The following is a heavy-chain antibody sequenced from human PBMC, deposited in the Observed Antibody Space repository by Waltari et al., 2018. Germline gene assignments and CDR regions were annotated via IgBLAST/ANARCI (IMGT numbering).Heavy chain of an antibody. V-gene: IGHV2-70*04. CDR3: ARIGCSGGSCYSDGVDY. CDR2: IDWDDDK. D-gene: IGHD2-15*01. CDR1: GFSLSPSGLR. Sequence: QVTLKESGPALVKPTQTLTLTCTFSGFSLSPSGLRVSWIRQPPGKALEWLARIDWDDDKFYSTSLKTRLTISKDTSKNQVVLTMTNMDPVDTATYYCARIGCSGGSCYSDGVDYWGQGTLVTVSS. J-gene: IGHJ4*02.